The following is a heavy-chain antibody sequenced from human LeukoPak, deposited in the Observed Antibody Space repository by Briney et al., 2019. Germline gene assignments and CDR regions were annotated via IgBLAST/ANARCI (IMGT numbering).Heavy chain of an antibody. CDR2: IYYSGST. J-gene: IGHJ6*03. CDR1: GGSISSYY. D-gene: IGHD3-10*01. V-gene: IGHV4-59*01. Sequence: PSETLSLTCTVSGGSISSYYWSWIRQPPGKGLEWIGSIYYSGSTYYNPSLKSRVTISVDTSKNQFSLKLSSVTAADTAVYYCARGSVLLSMDVWGKGTTVTISS. CDR3: ARGSVLLSMDV.